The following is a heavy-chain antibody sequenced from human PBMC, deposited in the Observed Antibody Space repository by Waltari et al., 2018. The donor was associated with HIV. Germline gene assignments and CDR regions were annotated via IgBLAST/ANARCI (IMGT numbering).Heavy chain of an antibody. J-gene: IGHJ3*02. CDR1: GFTFRSPH. D-gene: IGHD1-1*01. Sequence: EVQLVESGGGLVRPGGSLRLSCAASGFTFRSPHMGWVRQTPGKGLEYVSVMYSGGTTHYADSVNGRFTISRDSSKSALYLQMNTLRAEDTALYYCARVDRAGTTSGWDVFDIWGQGTMVTVSS. CDR2: MYSGGTT. CDR3: ARVDRAGTTSGWDVFDI. V-gene: IGHV3-66*01.